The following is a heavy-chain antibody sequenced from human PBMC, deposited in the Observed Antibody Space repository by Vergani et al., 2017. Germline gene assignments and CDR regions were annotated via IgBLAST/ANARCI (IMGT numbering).Heavy chain of an antibody. J-gene: IGHJ4*02. CDR1: GGTFSSYA. Sequence: QVQLVQSGAEVKKPGSSVKVSCKASGGTFSSYAISWVRQAPGQGLEWMGRIIPILGTANYAQKFQGRVTITADESTSTAYMALSSLRSEDTAVYYCARGSLGYSSGWYWLDYWGQGTLVTVSS. D-gene: IGHD6-19*01. CDR2: IIPILGTA. CDR3: ARGSLGYSSGWYWLDY. V-gene: IGHV1-69*11.